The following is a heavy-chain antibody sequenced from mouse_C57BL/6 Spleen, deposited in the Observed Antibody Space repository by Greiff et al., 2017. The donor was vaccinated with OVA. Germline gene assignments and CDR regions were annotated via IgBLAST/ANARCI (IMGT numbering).Heavy chain of an antibody. CDR1: GYTFTSYW. CDR2: IDPSDSYP. CDR3: ARSGITTVVARYAMDY. D-gene: IGHD1-1*01. V-gene: IGHV1-69*01. Sequence: VQLQQPGAELVMPGASVKLSCKASGYTFTSYWMHWVKQRPGQGLEWIGEIDPSDSYPNYNQKFKGKSTLTVDKSSSTAYMQLSSLTSEDSAVYYCARSGITTVVARYAMDYWGQGTSVTVSS. J-gene: IGHJ4*01.